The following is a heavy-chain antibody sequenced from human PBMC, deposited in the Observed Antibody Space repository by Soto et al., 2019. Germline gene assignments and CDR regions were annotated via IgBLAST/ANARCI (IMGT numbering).Heavy chain of an antibody. CDR3: ARGTTVTTLSNFDY. CDR2: INHSGST. J-gene: IGHJ4*02. D-gene: IGHD4-17*01. Sequence: SETLSLTCAVYGGSFSCYYWSWIRQPPGKGLEWIGEINHSGSTNYNPSLKSRVTISVDTSKNQFSLKLSSVTAADTAVYYCARGTTVTTLSNFDYWGQGTLVTVSS. CDR1: GGSFSCYY. V-gene: IGHV4-34*01.